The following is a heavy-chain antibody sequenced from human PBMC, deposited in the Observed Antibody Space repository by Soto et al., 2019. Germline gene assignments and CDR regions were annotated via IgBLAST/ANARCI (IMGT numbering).Heavy chain of an antibody. CDR2: ISSSSSYI. CDR3: ARDPFSSGSNY. J-gene: IGHJ4*02. Sequence: LRLSCAASGFTFSSYSMNWVRQAPGKGLEWVSSISSSSSYIHYADSVKGRFTISRDNAKNSLYLQMNSLRAEDTAVYYCARDPFSSGSNYWGQGTLVTVSS. D-gene: IGHD3-22*01. V-gene: IGHV3-21*01. CDR1: GFTFSSYS.